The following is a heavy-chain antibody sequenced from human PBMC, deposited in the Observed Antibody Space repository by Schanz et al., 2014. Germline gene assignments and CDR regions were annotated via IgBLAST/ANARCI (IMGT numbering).Heavy chain of an antibody. Sequence: EVQLVESGGGLVKPGGSLRLSCAASGFTVTSYYMSWVRQAPGKGLEWVSVIYSGDNTHYADSVKSRFTISRDNSKTTVSIQVNSLRAEDPDVYLCASLIGTTADHFYGMDVWGQGTTVTVSS. CDR1: GFTVTSYY. CDR2: IYSGDNT. V-gene: IGHV3-66*01. CDR3: ASLIGTTADHFYGMDV. J-gene: IGHJ6*02. D-gene: IGHD1-7*01.